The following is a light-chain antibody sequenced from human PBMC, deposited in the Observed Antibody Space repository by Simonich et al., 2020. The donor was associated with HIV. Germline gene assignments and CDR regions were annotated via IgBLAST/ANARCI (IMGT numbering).Light chain of an antibody. V-gene: IGKV3-11*01. J-gene: IGKJ1*01. CDR2: YAS. Sequence: EIVMTQSPATLSVSPGERATLSCRASQNIAGNLAWYQQKPGQAPRLLIYYASTRATGVPARFSGSGFGTDFTLTISSLEPEDFAVYYCQQRSSWPWTFGQGTKVEIK. CDR1: QNIAGN. CDR3: QQRSSWPWT.